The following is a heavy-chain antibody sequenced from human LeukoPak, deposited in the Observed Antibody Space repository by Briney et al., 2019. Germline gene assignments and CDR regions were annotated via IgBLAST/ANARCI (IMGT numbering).Heavy chain of an antibody. V-gene: IGHV3-43D*03. D-gene: IGHD2-21*01. CDR3: AKSRGKGAIHWGYFDL. Sequence: GGSLRLSCAASGFTFDDYAMHWVRQAPGKGLEWVSLISWDGGSTYYADSVKGRFTISRDNSKNSLYLQMNSLRAEDTALYYCAKSRGKGAIHWGYFDLWGRGTLVTVSS. J-gene: IGHJ2*01. CDR2: ISWDGGST. CDR1: GFTFDDYA.